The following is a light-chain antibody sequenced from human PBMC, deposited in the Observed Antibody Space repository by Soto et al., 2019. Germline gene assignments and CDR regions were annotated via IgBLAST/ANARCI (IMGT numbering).Light chain of an antibody. J-gene: IGKJ5*01. V-gene: IGKV3-15*01. CDR1: QSVAGD. CDR3: QQYKNWPL. CDR2: GAS. Sequence: EIVLTQSPATLSLSPGERATLSCRASQSVAGDLAWYQQKPGQPPRLLIYGASTRATGIPVRFSGSGFGTEFTLTISSLQSEDFAVYYCQQYKNWPLFGQGTRLEIK.